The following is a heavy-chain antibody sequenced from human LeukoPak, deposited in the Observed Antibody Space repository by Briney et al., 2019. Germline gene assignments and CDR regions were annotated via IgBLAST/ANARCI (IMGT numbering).Heavy chain of an antibody. D-gene: IGHD2-21*02. CDR1: GFTVSSNY. Sequence: GSLRLSCAASGFTVSSNYMSWVRQAPGKGLEWVSVIYSGGSTYYADSVKGRFTISRDNSKNTLYLQMNSLRAKDTAVYYCARGLPQHWAVFDYWGQGTLVTVSS. CDR2: IYSGGST. CDR3: ARGLPQHWAVFDY. J-gene: IGHJ4*02. V-gene: IGHV3-53*01.